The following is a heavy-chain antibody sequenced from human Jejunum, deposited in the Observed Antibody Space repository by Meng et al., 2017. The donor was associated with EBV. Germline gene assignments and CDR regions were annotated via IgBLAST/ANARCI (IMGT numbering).Heavy chain of an antibody. CDR2: IYHSGST. Sequence: VQMEGVGPGLVKPSGTPSPTFSVSGDSISSSNWGSWVRQPTGKGLEWIGEIYHSGSTNYNPSLKSRVTISVDKSKNQFSLKLSSVTAADTAVYYCARYGSGYFPALWYWGQGTLVTVSS. CDR1: GDSISSSNW. J-gene: IGHJ4*02. CDR3: ARYGSGYFPALWY. D-gene: IGHD3-3*01. V-gene: IGHV4-4*02.